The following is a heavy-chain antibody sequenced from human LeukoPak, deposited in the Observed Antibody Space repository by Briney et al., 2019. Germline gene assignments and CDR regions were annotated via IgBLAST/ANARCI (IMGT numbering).Heavy chain of an antibody. CDR3: ARGRRGYSYGTFDY. V-gene: IGHV4-31*03. CDR2: IYYSGST. Sequence: PSETLSLNCTVSGGSISSGGYYWSWIRQHPGRGLEWIGYIYYSGSTYYNPSLKSRVTISVDTSKNQFSLKLSSVTAADTAVYYCARGRRGYSYGTFDYWGQGTLVTVPS. CDR1: GGSISSGGYY. D-gene: IGHD5-18*01. J-gene: IGHJ4*02.